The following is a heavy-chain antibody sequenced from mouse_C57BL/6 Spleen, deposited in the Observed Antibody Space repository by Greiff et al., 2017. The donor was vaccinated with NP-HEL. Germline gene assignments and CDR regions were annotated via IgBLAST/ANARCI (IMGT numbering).Heavy chain of an antibody. CDR3: TRAYDYDLAWFAY. J-gene: IGHJ3*01. CDR2: IDPETGGT. V-gene: IGHV1-15*01. CDR1: GYTFTDYE. D-gene: IGHD2-4*01. Sequence: QVQLQQSGAELVRPGASVTLSCKASGYTFTDYEMHWVKQTPVHGLEWIGAIDPETGGTAYNQKFKGKAILTADKSSSTAYMELRSLTSEDSAVYYCTRAYDYDLAWFAYWGQGTLVTVSA.